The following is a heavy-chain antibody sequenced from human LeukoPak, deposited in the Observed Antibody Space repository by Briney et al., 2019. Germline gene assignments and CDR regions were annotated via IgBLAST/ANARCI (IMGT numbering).Heavy chain of an antibody. CDR3: ARDWSWDAHDY. Sequence: GGSLRLSCAASGFSFGSSWMSWVRQAPGKGLEWVANIKPDGSGKYYVDSVKGRFTISRDNAKNSLYLQMNSLRAEDTAVYYCARDWSWDAHDYWGQGTLVTASS. V-gene: IGHV3-7*01. CDR2: IKPDGSGK. CDR1: GFSFGSSW. J-gene: IGHJ4*02. D-gene: IGHD1-26*01.